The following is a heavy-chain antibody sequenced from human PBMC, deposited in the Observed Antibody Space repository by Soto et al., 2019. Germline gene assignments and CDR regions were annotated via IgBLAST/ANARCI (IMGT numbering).Heavy chain of an antibody. Sequence: PSETLSLTCTVSGGSISRGGYYWNWIRQHPGKGLEWIGYMFYSGSTYYNPSLKSRVTISVDTSKNQFSLKLGSVTAADTAVYYCARDREEYYYGSGINAFDIWGQGTMVTVSS. CDR3: ARDREEYYYGSGINAFDI. CDR1: GGSISRGGYY. D-gene: IGHD3-10*01. V-gene: IGHV4-31*03. CDR2: MFYSGST. J-gene: IGHJ3*02.